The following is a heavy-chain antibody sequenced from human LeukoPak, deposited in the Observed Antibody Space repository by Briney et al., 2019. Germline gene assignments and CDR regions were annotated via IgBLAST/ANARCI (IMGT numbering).Heavy chain of an antibody. CDR2: IYHSGST. Sequence: PSETLSLTCAVSGGSISSGGYSWSWIRQPPGKGLEWIGYIYHSGSTYYNPSLKSRVTISVDRSKNQFSLKLSSVTAADTAVYYCASSPNLRLGELSPNWFDPWGQGTLVTVSS. V-gene: IGHV4-30-2*01. D-gene: IGHD3-16*02. CDR1: GGSISSGGYS. CDR3: ASSPNLRLGELSPNWFDP. J-gene: IGHJ5*02.